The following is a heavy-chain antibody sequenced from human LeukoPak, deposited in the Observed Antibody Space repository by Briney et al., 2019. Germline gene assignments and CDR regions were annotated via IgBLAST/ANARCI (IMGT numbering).Heavy chain of an antibody. J-gene: IGHJ1*01. CDR2: ISVGSGYI. CDR3: ARDPPSFQH. CDR1: GFTFSSYW. V-gene: IGHV3-21*01. Sequence: GGSLRLSCAASGFTFSSYWMSWVRQAPGKGLEWVSSISVGSGYIYYADSVKGRFTISRDNAKNSLYLQMNNLRAEDTAVYYCARDPPSFQHWGQGTLVTVSS.